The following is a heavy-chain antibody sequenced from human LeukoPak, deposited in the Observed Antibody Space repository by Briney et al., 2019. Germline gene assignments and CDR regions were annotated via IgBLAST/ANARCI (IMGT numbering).Heavy chain of an antibody. CDR3: ASAPVVGYCSGGSCYSDY. D-gene: IGHD2-15*01. V-gene: IGHV4-34*01. CDR1: GGSFSGYY. Sequence: SETLSLTCAVYGGSFSGYYWSWIRQPPGKGLEWIGEINHSGSTNYNPSLKSRATISVDTSKNQFSLKLSSVTAADTAVYYCASAPVVGYCSGGSCYSDYWGQGTLVTVSS. J-gene: IGHJ4*02. CDR2: INHSGST.